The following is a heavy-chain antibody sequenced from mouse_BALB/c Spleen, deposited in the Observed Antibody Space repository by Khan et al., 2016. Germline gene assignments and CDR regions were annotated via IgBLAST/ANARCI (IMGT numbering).Heavy chain of an antibody. D-gene: IGHD1-1*01. CDR2: VNTYTGKA. Sequence: QIQLVQPGPELKKPGETVKISCKASGYTFTNYGLKWVKQAPGKGLKWMGWVNTYTGKATYADDFKGRFAFYLETSASPAQLQITNPKQAETATDSCARGHYGSSYGAGFEYWGLGTQVTVSA. CDR3: ARGHYGSSYGAGFEY. J-gene: IGHJ3*01. CDR1: GYTFTNYG. V-gene: IGHV9-3-1*01.